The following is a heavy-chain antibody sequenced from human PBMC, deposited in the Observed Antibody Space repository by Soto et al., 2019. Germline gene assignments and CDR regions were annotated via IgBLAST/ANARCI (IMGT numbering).Heavy chain of an antibody. J-gene: IGHJ5*02. Sequence: EVQLLESGGGLVQPGGSLRLSCAASGFTFSSYAMSWVRQTPGKGLEWVSGISGGGGNTYYADSVTGRFTISRDHSRNTLYLPMNRLRAADTAIYYCAKDRGAGGRFSGIAVAGIPSWGQGTLVTVSS. V-gene: IGHV3-23*01. CDR1: GFTFSSYA. D-gene: IGHD6-19*01. CDR3: AKDRGAGGRFSGIAVAGIPS. CDR2: ISGGGGNT.